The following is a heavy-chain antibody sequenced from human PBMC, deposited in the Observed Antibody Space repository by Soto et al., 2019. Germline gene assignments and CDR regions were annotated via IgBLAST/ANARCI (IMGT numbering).Heavy chain of an antibody. D-gene: IGHD3-9*01. CDR2: IYYSGST. CDR1: GGSISSGGYY. V-gene: IGHV4-31*03. CDR3: ARLPGRYDILTGYYKGAGPDIHHPFDY. Sequence: QVQLQESGPGLVKPSQTLSLTCTVSGGSISSGGYYWSWIRQHPGKGLEWIGYIYYSGSTYYNPSLKSRVTISVDTSKNQFSLKLSSVTAADTAVYYCARLPGRYDILTGYYKGAGPDIHHPFDYWGQGTLVTVSS. J-gene: IGHJ4*02.